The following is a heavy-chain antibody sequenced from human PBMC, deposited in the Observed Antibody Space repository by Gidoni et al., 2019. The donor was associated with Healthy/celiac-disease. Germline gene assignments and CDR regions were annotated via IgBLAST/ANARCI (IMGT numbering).Heavy chain of an antibody. CDR1: GFTFSSYS. CDR2: ISSSSSYI. Sequence: EVQLVESGGGLVKPGGSLRLSCAASGFTFSSYSMNWVRQAPGKGLEWVSSISSSSSYIYYADSVKGRFTISRDNAKNSLYLQMNSLRAEDTAVYYCARAYDDYGHYYYYGMDVWGQGTTVTVSS. J-gene: IGHJ6*02. CDR3: ARAYDDYGHYYYYGMDV. V-gene: IGHV3-21*01. D-gene: IGHD4-17*01.